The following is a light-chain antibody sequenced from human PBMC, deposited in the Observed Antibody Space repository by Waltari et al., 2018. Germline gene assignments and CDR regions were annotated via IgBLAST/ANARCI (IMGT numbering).Light chain of an antibody. Sequence: DIVMTQSPDSLAVSLGARATINRKSSQSVLYNSNDKNYLAWYQQKPGQPPKLLIYWASTRESGVPDRFSGSGSGTDFTLTISSLQAEDVAVYYCQQYYRSRTFGQGTKVEIK. J-gene: IGKJ1*01. V-gene: IGKV4-1*01. CDR2: WAS. CDR1: QSVLYNSNDKNY. CDR3: QQYYRSRT.